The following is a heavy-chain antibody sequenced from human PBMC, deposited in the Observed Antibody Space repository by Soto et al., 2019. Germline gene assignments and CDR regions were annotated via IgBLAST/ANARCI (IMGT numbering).Heavy chain of an antibody. CDR2: ISAYNGNT. CDR1: GYTLTSYG. V-gene: IGHV1-18*01. J-gene: IGHJ6*03. Sequence: GASVKVSCKASGYTLTSYGISWVRQAPGQGLEWMGWISAYNGNTNYAQKLQGRVTMTTDTSTSTAYMELRSLRSDDTAVYYCASEGLNTMVRGVGYYYYMDVWGKGTTVTVSS. D-gene: IGHD3-10*01. CDR3: ASEGLNTMVRGVGYYYYMDV.